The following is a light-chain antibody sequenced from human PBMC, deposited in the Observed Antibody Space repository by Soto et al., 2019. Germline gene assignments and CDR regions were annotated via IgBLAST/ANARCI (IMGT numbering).Light chain of an antibody. Sequence: DIHMTQSASTLSASVGDRVTITCRASQSISSWLAWYQQKPWKAPKLLIYDASSLESGVPSRFSGSGSGTEFTLTISSLQPDDFATYYCQQYSTYTPRTFGQGTKVDIK. V-gene: IGKV1-5*01. J-gene: IGKJ1*01. CDR1: QSISSW. CDR3: QQYSTYTPRT. CDR2: DAS.